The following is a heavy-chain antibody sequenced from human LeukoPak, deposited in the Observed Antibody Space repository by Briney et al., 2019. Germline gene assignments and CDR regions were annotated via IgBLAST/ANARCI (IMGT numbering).Heavy chain of an antibody. CDR3: AIGSVTAIPGGHDAFDI. J-gene: IGHJ3*02. CDR1: GYSFTSYW. D-gene: IGHD2-21*02. CDR2: ICPGDSDT. V-gene: IGHV5-51*01. Sequence: GESLKISCKGSGYSFTSYWIGWVRQMAGKGLEWMGIICPGDSDTRYSPSFQGQVTISADKSISTAYLQWSSLKASDTAMYYCAIGSVTAIPGGHDAFDIWGQGTMVTVSS.